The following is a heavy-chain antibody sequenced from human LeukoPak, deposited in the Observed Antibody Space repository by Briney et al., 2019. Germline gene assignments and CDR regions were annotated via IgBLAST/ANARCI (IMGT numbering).Heavy chain of an antibody. J-gene: IGHJ4*02. Sequence: TGGSLRLSCAASGFTFDDFAMHWVRHAPGKGLEWVSGISWNSGSLGYAASVKGRFTISRDNAKNPLYLQMNSLRAEDTALYYCAKDIAAAGDTWGFDYWGQGTLVTVSS. CDR2: ISWNSGSL. CDR3: AKDIAAAGDTWGFDY. CDR1: GFTFDDFA. V-gene: IGHV3-9*01. D-gene: IGHD6-13*01.